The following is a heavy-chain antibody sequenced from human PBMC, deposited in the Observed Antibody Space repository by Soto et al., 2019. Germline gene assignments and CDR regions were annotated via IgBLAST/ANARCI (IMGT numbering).Heavy chain of an antibody. CDR1: GGTFSSYA. Sequence: SVKVSCKASGGTFSSYAIGWVRQAPGQGLEWMGGIIPIFGTANYAQKFQGRVTITADESTSTAYMELSSLRSEDTAVYYCATREGYCSGGSCYHNYYFDYWGQGTLVTVSS. J-gene: IGHJ4*02. D-gene: IGHD2-15*01. V-gene: IGHV1-69*13. CDR3: ATREGYCSGGSCYHNYYFDY. CDR2: IIPIFGTA.